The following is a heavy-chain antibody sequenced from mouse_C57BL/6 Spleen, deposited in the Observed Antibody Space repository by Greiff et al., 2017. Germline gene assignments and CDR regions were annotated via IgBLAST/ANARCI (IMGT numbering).Heavy chain of an antibody. CDR1: GYTFTSYG. V-gene: IGHV1-81*01. D-gene: IGHD1-1*01. Sequence: VQLQQSGAELARPGASVKLSCKASGYTFTSYGISWVKQSTGQGLEWIGEIYPRSGNTYYNEKFKGKATLTADKSSSTAYMELRSLTSEDSAVYFCAREGYGSSYYYFDYWGQGTTLTVSS. CDR3: AREGYGSSYYYFDY. J-gene: IGHJ2*01. CDR2: IYPRSGNT.